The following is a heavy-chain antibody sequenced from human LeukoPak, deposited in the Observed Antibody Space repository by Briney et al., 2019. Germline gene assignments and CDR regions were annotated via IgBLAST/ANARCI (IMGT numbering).Heavy chain of an antibody. J-gene: IGHJ6*03. D-gene: IGHD5-12*01. CDR1: GGSISRYY. CDR2: IYYSGST. V-gene: IGHV4-59*01. Sequence: PSETLSLTCTVSGGSISRYYWSWLRQPPGKGLEWVGYIYYSGSTNYNPSLKRRVTISGDTSKNQFSLKLKSVTAADTAVYYCARGSATIRTYLDVWGKGTTVTFSS. CDR3: ARGSATIRTYLDV.